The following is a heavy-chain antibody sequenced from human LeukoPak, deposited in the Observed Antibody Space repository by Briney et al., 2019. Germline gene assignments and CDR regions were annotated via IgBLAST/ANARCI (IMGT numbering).Heavy chain of an antibody. CDR1: GYTFTSYG. V-gene: IGHV1-18*01. J-gene: IGHJ6*02. Sequence: ASVKVSCKASGYTFTSYGISWVRQAPGQGLEWMGWISAYNGNTKYAQKLQGRVTMTTDTSTSTAYMELRGLRSDDTAVYYCAREGFWSGYYYYYGMDVWGQGTTVTVSS. CDR2: ISAYNGNT. D-gene: IGHD3-3*01. CDR3: AREGFWSGYYYYYGMDV.